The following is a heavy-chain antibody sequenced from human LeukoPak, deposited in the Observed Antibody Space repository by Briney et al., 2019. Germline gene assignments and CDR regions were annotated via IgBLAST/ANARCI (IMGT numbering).Heavy chain of an antibody. Sequence: GGSLRLSCAASGFTFSSYAMIWVRQAPGQGLEWVSAISGSCGSTYYADSVKGRFTISRDNSKNTLYLQMNSLRAEDTAVYYCAKDRDGDYVIFDYWGQGTLVTVSS. CDR3: AKDRDGDYVIFDY. D-gene: IGHD4-17*01. CDR2: ISGSCGST. V-gene: IGHV3-23*01. CDR1: GFTFSSYA. J-gene: IGHJ4*02.